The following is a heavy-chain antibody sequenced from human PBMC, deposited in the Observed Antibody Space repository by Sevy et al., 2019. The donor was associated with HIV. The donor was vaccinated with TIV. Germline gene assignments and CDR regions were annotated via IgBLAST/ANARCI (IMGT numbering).Heavy chain of an antibody. V-gene: IGHV3-30*09. Sequence: GGCLRLSYAASGFSISPYAFHWVRQAPGKGLEWVALMSYDGSTRYYADSAKGRFAISKDNSKNTLYLQMNSLRTEDTAIYYCARDAGYRTGWYAGYWGQGTPVSVSS. CDR3: ARDAGYRTGWYAGY. CDR2: MSYDGSTR. CDR1: GFSISPYA. D-gene: IGHD6-19*01. J-gene: IGHJ4*02.